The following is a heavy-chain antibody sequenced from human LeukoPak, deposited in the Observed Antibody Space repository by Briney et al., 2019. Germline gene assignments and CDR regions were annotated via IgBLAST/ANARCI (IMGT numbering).Heavy chain of an antibody. D-gene: IGHD1-26*01. CDR2: IYTSGST. Sequence: SETLSLTCTVSGGSISSGSYYWSWIRQPAGKGLEWIGHIYTSGSTDYNPSLKSRVTISPDKSKNQFSLTLTSVTAADTAVYFCARAPLSGTYYTDAFDIWGQGTMVTVSS. J-gene: IGHJ3*02. V-gene: IGHV4-61*09. CDR1: GGSISSGSYY. CDR3: ARAPLSGTYYTDAFDI.